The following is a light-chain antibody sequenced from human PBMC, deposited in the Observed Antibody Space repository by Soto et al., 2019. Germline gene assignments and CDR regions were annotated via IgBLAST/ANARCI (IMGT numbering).Light chain of an antibody. CDR2: EIS. Sequence: EIVMTQTPLSLSVTPGQPASISCKSSQSLLHRDGKTYLYSYLQKPGQSPQLLIYEISKRFSGVPDRVSGSGSRTDFTLKISRVEAEDVGVYYCMQSIQLPWTFGQGTKVEIK. CDR3: MQSIQLPWT. J-gene: IGKJ1*01. CDR1: QSLLHRDGKTY. V-gene: IGKV2D-29*02.